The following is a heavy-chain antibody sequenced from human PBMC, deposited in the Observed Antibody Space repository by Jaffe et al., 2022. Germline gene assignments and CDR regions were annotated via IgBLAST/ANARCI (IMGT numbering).Heavy chain of an antibody. V-gene: IGHV2-70*01. CDR2: IDWDDDK. D-gene: IGHD4-17*01. J-gene: IGHJ4*02. CDR3: ARILADYGDFHFDY. CDR1: GFSLSTSGMC. Sequence: QVTLRESGPALVKPTQTLTLTCTFSGFSLSTSGMCVSWIRQPPGKALEWLALIDWDDDKYYSTSLKTRLTISKDTSKNQVVLTMTNMDPVDTATYYCARILADYGDFHFDYWGQGTLVTVSS.